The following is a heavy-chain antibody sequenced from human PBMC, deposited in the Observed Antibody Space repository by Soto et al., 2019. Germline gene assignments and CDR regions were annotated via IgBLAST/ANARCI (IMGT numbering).Heavy chain of an antibody. V-gene: IGHV4-31*03. J-gene: IGHJ3*02. CDR2: IYYSGST. D-gene: IGHD3-22*01. Sequence: SETLSLTCTVSGGSISSGGYYWSWIRQHPGKGLEWIGYIYYSGSTYYNPSLKSRVTISVDTSKNQFSLKLSSVTAADTAVYYCARMLAYYYDSSGYSDAFDIWGQGTMVTVSS. CDR1: GGSISSGGYY. CDR3: ARMLAYYYDSSGYSDAFDI.